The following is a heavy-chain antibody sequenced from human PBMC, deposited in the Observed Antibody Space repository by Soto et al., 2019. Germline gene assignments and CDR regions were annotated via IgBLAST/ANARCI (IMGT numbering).Heavy chain of an antibody. CDR1: GFTFGDYA. J-gene: IGHJ4*02. CDR2: IRSKAYGGTT. V-gene: IGHV3-49*05. Sequence: EVQLVESGGGLVKPGRSLRLSCTASGFTFGDYAMSWFRQAPGKGLEWVGFIRSKAYGGTTEYAASVKGRFTISRDDSKNTLYLQMNSLKTEDTAVYYCTTDAVSIAARIVAAYWGQGTLVTVSS. D-gene: IGHD6-6*01. CDR3: TTDAVSIAARIVAAY.